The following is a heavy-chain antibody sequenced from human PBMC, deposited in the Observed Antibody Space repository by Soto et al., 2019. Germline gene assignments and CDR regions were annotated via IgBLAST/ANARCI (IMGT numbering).Heavy chain of an antibody. CDR2: ISGSAGGT. CDR1: GFTFSSYG. CDR3: ARDGMITFGGVIPSPVIY. D-gene: IGHD3-16*02. J-gene: IGHJ4*02. Sequence: GGSLRLSCAASGFTFSSYGMSWVRQAPGKGLEWVSAISGSAGGTYYADSVKGRFTVSRDNSKNTLYLQMNSLRAEDTAVYYCARDGMITFGGVIPSPVIYWGQGTLVTVSS. V-gene: IGHV3-23*01.